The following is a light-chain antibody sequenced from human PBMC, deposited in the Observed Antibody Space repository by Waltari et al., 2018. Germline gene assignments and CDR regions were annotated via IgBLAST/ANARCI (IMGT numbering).Light chain of an antibody. CDR3: QQSYSTPRT. CDR1: QSITSY. J-gene: IGKJ2*01. V-gene: IGKV1-39*01. CDR2: AAS. Sequence: DIQMTQSPSSLSASVGDRVTITCRASQSITSYLNWYQQKPGKAPKLLIYAASRLQSGVQSRFRGSGSGTDFTLTISSLQPEDFATYYCQQSYSTPRTFGQGTKLEIK.